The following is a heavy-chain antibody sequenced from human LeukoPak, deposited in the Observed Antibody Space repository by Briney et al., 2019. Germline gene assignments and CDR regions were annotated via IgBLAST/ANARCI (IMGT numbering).Heavy chain of an antibody. Sequence: GGSLRPSCAASGFTFNIYTMNWVRQAPGKGLEWVAYISSSSSTKYYADSVKGRFTISRDNAKNSLYLQMNSLRDEDTAVYYCARVLSGSGSYSYYYYYGMDVWGQGTTVTVSS. CDR1: GFTFNIYT. CDR3: ARVLSGSGSYSYYYYYGMDV. V-gene: IGHV3-48*02. D-gene: IGHD3-10*01. J-gene: IGHJ6*02. CDR2: ISSSSSTK.